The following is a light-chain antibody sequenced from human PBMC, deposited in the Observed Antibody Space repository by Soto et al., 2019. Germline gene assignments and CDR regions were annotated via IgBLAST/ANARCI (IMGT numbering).Light chain of an antibody. CDR2: GAS. J-gene: IGKJ1*01. Sequence: ETVMTQSPATLSVSPGEGATLSCRASQSLNTNLAWYQQKPGQAPRLLIYGASSRATGIPDRFSGSGSGTDFTLTISRLEPEDFAVYYCQQYGSSTWTFGQGTK. CDR1: QSLNTN. V-gene: IGKV3-20*01. CDR3: QQYGSSTWT.